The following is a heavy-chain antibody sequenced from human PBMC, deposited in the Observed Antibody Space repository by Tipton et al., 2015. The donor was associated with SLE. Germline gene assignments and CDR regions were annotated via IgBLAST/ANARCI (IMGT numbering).Heavy chain of an antibody. CDR3: AIKWLA. CDR1: GGSFSGYY. J-gene: IGHJ1*01. CDR2: INHSGST. V-gene: IGHV4-34*01. D-gene: IGHD6-19*01. Sequence: TLSLTCAVYGGSFSGYYWSWIRQPPGKGLEWIGEINHSGSTNYNPSLKSRVTISVDTSKNQFSLKLSSVTAADTAMYYCAIKWLAWGQGTLVTVSS.